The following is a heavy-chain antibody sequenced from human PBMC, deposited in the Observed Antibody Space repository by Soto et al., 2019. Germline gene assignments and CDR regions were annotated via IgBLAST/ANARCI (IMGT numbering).Heavy chain of an antibody. CDR3: ARAGLRDSSVPAEYFQH. D-gene: IGHD3-9*01. J-gene: IGHJ1*01. CDR2: IYPGDSDT. CDR1: GYSFTSYW. Sequence: GESLKISCKGSGYSFTSYWIGWVRQMPGKGLEWMGIIYPGDSDTRYSPSFQGQVTISADKSISTAYLQWSSLKASDTAMYYCARAGLRDSSVPAEYFQHWGQGTLVTVSS. V-gene: IGHV5-51*01.